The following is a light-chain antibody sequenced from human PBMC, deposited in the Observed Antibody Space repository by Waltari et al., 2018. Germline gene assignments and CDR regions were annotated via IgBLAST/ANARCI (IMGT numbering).Light chain of an antibody. CDR2: DVN. Sequence: QSALTQPASVSGSPAQSSTLSRTGTSSDIGGYNYVPWYQQHPGKAPKLIIYDVNKRPSGISNRFSGSKSGNTASLTISGLQAEDETDYYCSSYTSSNSVVFGGGTNLIVL. V-gene: IGLV2-14*01. CDR1: SSDIGGYNY. CDR3: SSYTSSNSVV. J-gene: IGLJ2*01.